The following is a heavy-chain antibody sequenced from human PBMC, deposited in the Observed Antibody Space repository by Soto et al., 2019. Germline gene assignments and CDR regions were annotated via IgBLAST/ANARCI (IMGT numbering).Heavy chain of an antibody. V-gene: IGHV1-69*06. CDR2: IIPIFGTA. J-gene: IGHJ4*02. CDR1: GGTFNNYV. Sequence: SVKVSCKASGGTFNNYVINWVRQAPGQGLEWMGGIIPIFGTANYAQKIQGRVTITADKSTSTAYMELNSLRSEDTAVYYCAGRCDSTSCLAHFDYWGQGTLVTVSS. D-gene: IGHD2-2*01. CDR3: AGRCDSTSCLAHFDY.